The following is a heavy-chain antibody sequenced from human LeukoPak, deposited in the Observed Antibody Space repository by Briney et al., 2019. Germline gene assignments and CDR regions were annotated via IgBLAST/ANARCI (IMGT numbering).Heavy chain of an antibody. J-gene: IGHJ4*02. D-gene: IGHD1-26*01. CDR2: IYYSGTT. Sequence: SETLSLTCTVSGGSISCSNYHWGWIRQPPGRGLEWIGTIYYSGTTYYNPSLKSRVTISVDTSKNQFSLKLSSMTAADTAVYYCARLTVGATAVDCWGQGTLVTVSS. CDR3: ARLTVGATAVDC. CDR1: GGSISCSNYH. V-gene: IGHV4-39*01.